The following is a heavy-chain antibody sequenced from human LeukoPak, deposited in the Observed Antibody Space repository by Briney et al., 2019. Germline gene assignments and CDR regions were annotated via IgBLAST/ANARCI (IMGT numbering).Heavy chain of an antibody. CDR1: GFIFDDYA. V-gene: IGHV3-9*01. J-gene: IGHJ4*02. Sequence: GRSLRLPCAASGFIFDDYAMHWVRQAPGKGLEWVSGISWNSGSIGYADSVKGRFTISRDNAKNSLYLQMNSLRAEDTALYYCANSRDGYNIDYWGQGTLVTVSS. CDR2: ISWNSGSI. CDR3: ANSRDGYNIDY. D-gene: IGHD5-24*01.